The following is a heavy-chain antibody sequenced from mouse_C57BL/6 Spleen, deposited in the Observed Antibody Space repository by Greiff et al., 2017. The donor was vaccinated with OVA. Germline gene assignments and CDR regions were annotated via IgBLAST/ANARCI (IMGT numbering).Heavy chain of an antibody. V-gene: IGHV2-2*01. D-gene: IGHD2-12*01. CDR2: IWSGGST. J-gene: IGHJ2*01. CDR3: ARMRDSPGGFDY. Sequence: VQLQESGPGLVQPSQCLSITCTVSGFSLTSYGVHWVRQSPGKGLEWLGVIWSGGSTAYNAAFISRLSISKDNSKSQVFFKMNSLQADDTAIYDRARMRDSPGGFDYWGQGTTLTVSS. CDR1: GFSLTSYG.